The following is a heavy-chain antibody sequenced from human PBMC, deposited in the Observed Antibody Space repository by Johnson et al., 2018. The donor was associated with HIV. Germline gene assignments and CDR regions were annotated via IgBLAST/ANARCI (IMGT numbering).Heavy chain of an antibody. V-gene: IGHV3-33*01. CDR1: GFTFSSYG. Sequence: VQLVESGGGVVQPGGSLRLSCAASGFTFSSYGMHWVRQAPGKGLEWVAVIWYDGSNKYYADSVKGRFTISRDNSKNTLYVQMNSLRAEDTAVYYCAGWLAEAFDVWGQGTMVTVSS. D-gene: IGHD6-19*01. J-gene: IGHJ3*01. CDR3: AGWLAEAFDV. CDR2: IWYDGSNK.